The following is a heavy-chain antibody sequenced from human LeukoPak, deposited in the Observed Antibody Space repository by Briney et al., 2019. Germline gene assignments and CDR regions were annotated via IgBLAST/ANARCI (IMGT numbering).Heavy chain of an antibody. CDR1: GGSVSSGSYY. J-gene: IGHJ4*02. CDR2: IYYSGST. V-gene: IGHV4-61*01. Sequence: PSETLSLTCTVSGGSVSSGSYYWSWIRQPPGKGLEWIGYIYYSGSTNYNPSLKSRVTISVDTSKNQFSLKLSSVTAADTAVYYCARGFRDILTGYSFDYWGQGTLVTVSS. D-gene: IGHD3-9*01. CDR3: ARGFRDILTGYSFDY.